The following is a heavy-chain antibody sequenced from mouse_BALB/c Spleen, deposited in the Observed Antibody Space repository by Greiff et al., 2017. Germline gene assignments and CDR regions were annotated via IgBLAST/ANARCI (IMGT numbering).Heavy chain of an antibody. CDR1: GYTFTSYW. Sequence: QVHVKQSGAELAKPGASVKMSCKASGYTFTSYWMHWVKQRPGQGLEWIGYINPSTGYTEYNQKFKDKATLTADKSSSTAYMQLSSLTSEDSAVYYCARGTARAPFAYWGQGTLVTVSA. D-gene: IGHD3-2*01. CDR3: ARGTARAPFAY. CDR2: INPSTGYT. J-gene: IGHJ3*01. V-gene: IGHV1-7*01.